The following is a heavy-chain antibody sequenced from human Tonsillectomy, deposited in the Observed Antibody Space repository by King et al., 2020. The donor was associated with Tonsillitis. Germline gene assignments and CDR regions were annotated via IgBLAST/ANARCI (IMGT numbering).Heavy chain of an antibody. J-gene: IGHJ3*02. Sequence: GGGGGRPGGALGLSGVASGGSCRSEAMTGVRQAPGKGLDWLSASSGSGGAPYYADSVTGRFTISRDNSKNPLYLQMHTLRAADTAVYYCAEAPFEWLLPDDAFDIWGQGTMVTVSS. CDR2: SSGSGGAP. D-gene: IGHD3-3*01. CDR3: AEAPFEWLLPDDAFDI. V-gene: IGHV3-23*01. CDR1: GGSCRSEA.